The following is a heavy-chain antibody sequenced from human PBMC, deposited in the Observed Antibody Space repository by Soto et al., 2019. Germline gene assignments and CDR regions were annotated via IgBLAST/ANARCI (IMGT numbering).Heavy chain of an antibody. D-gene: IGHD3-10*01. CDR1: GITFADTG. CDR3: ARVVGYCSGYYYGMDV. CDR2: ISYDGSNK. Sequence: GGALMPSCEDPGITFADTGQRSGLPASAKGLEWVAVISYDGSNKYYADSVKGRFTISRDNSKNTLYLQMNSLRAEDTAVYYCARVVGYCSGYYYGMDVWGQGTTVTVSS. V-gene: IGHV3-30*03. J-gene: IGHJ6*02.